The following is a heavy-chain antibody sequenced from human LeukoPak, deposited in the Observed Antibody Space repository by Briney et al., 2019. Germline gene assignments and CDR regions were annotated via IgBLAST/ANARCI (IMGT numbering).Heavy chain of an antibody. J-gene: IGHJ4*02. Sequence: PGGSLRLSCAASRFTFNKYGMHWVRQAPGKGLEWVAFIRYDGSNKYYADSVKGRFTISRDNSKNTLYLQMNSLRAEDTAVYYCARGHSGWYDYWGQGTLVTVSS. V-gene: IGHV3-30*02. CDR3: ARGHSGWYDY. D-gene: IGHD6-19*01. CDR1: RFTFNKYG. CDR2: IRYDGSNK.